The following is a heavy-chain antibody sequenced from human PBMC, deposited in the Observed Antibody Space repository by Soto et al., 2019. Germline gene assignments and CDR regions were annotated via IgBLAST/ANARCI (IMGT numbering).Heavy chain of an antibody. CDR3: AREGQQPLDAFDI. CDR2: IGTAGDT. V-gene: IGHV3-13*04. J-gene: IGHJ3*02. D-gene: IGHD6-13*01. CDR1: GVTFSSCD. Sequence: GALRLSFGGSGVTFSSCDHPWGRQAPGKGMEWISVIGTAGDTYYPGSVKGRFTISRENARNSLYLQMNSLRAEDTAVYYCAREGQQPLDAFDIWGQGTMVTVSS.